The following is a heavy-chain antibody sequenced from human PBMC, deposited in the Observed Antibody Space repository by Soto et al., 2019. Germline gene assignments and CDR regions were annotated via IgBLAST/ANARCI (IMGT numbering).Heavy chain of an antibody. CDR2: ISESGSST. CDR3: ARDPPYARAGYYYGMDV. D-gene: IGHD2-2*01. J-gene: IGHJ6*02. V-gene: IGHV3-48*02. CDR1: GFTFRSYG. Sequence: PGGSLRLSCAASGFTFRSYGMSWGRQAPGKGLEWVSGISESGSSTTYADSVKGRFTISRDNAKNSLYLQMNSLRDEDTAVYYCARDPPYARAGYYYGMDVWGQGTTVTVSS.